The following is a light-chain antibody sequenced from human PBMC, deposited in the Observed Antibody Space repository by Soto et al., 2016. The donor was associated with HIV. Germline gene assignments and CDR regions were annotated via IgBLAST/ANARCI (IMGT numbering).Light chain of an antibody. Sequence: DIQMTQSPSSLSASVGDRVTITCQASQDISNYLNWYQQKPGKAPKLLIYDASNLETGVPSRFSGSGSGTDFTFTISSLQPEDIATYYCQQYHNPPLYFG. CDR3: QQYHNPPLY. CDR2: DAS. CDR1: QDISNY. J-gene: IGKJ5*01. V-gene: IGKV1-33*01.